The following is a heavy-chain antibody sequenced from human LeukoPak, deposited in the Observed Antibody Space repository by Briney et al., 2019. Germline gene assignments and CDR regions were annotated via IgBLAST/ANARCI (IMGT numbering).Heavy chain of an antibody. CDR2: IYSGGST. CDR1: GFTVSSNY. J-gene: IGHJ4*02. V-gene: IGHV3-53*01. D-gene: IGHD3-10*01. CDR3: ARDGGFREYYFDY. Sequence: GGSLRLSCAASGFTVSSNYMSWVRQAPGKGLEWVSVIYSGGSTYYADSVKGRFTISRDNSKNTLYLQMNSLRAEDTAVYYCARDGGFREYYFDYWGQGTLVTVSS.